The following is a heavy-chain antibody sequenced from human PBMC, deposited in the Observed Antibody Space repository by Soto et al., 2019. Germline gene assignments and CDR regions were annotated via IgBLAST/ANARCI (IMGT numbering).Heavy chain of an antibody. J-gene: IGHJ4*02. CDR2: MYPGDSDT. CDR1: GYDFNTNW. Sequence: PGESLKISCRGSGYDFNTNWFGWVRQLPGRGLEWVGIMYPGDSDTRYNPSLQGHVTLSADVTVSTAFLQWRSLKTSDTGIYFCVRLPRDCNKTSCYYADHWGQGTLVTVSS. CDR3: VRLPRDCNKTSCYYADH. V-gene: IGHV5-51*01. D-gene: IGHD2-2*01.